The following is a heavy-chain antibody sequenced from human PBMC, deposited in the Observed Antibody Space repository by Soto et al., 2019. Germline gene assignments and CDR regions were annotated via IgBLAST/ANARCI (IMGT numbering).Heavy chain of an antibody. V-gene: IGHV1-3*05. CDR2: INAGNGNT. CDR1: GYTFTGYA. D-gene: IGHD6-19*01. Sequence: QVQLVQSGAEEKKPGASVKVSCKASGYTFTGYAMHWVRQAPGQRLEWMGWINAGNGNTKYSQKFQGRVTISRDTSASTAYMELRSLGSEDTAVYSCARAVAVPADFDYWGQGTLVTVSS. CDR3: ARAVAVPADFDY. J-gene: IGHJ4*02.